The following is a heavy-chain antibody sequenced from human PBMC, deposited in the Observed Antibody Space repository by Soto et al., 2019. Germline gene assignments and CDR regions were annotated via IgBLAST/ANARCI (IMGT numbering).Heavy chain of an antibody. Sequence: SVKVSCKASGFTFTSSAMQWVRQARGQRLEWIGWIVVGSGNTNYAQKFQERVTITRDMSTSTAYMELSSLRSEDTAVYYCAASVAATHDAFDIWGQGTMVTVSS. D-gene: IGHD2-15*01. CDR2: IVVGSGNT. CDR1: GFTFTSSA. V-gene: IGHV1-58*02. CDR3: AASVAATHDAFDI. J-gene: IGHJ3*02.